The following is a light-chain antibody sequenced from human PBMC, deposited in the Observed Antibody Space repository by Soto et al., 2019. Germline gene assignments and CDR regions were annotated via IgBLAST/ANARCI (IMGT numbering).Light chain of an antibody. J-gene: IGKJ1*01. CDR1: QSVSSN. CDR2: GAS. CDR3: QQYNNWPL. V-gene: IGKV3-15*01. Sequence: EIVMTQFPATLSVSPGERATLSCRASQSVSSNLAWYQQKPSQAPRLLIYGASTRATGIPARFSGSGSGTEFTLTISSLQSEDFAVYYCQQYNNWPLFGQGTKVDIK.